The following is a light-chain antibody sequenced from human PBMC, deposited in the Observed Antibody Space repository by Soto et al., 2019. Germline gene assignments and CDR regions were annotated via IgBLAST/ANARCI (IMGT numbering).Light chain of an antibody. Sequence: QSVLTQPPSASGSPGQSFTISCTGTSSDVGAYKFFSWYQLHPVKAPKLMIYEVNVRPSGVPDRFSGSKSVNTASLTVSGLQVEDEADYYCSSYGGRRNLFFGGGTKVTVL. J-gene: IGLJ2*01. V-gene: IGLV2-8*01. CDR2: EVN. CDR1: SSDVGAYKF. CDR3: SSYGGRRNLF.